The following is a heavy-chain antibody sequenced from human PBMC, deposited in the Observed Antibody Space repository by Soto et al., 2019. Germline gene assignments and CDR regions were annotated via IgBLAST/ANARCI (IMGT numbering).Heavy chain of an antibody. CDR2: IIPIFGTA. J-gene: IGHJ3*02. V-gene: IGHV1-69*13. D-gene: IGHD4-17*01. CDR3: ARELRGHQNDAFDI. Sequence: ASVKVSCKASGGTFSSYAISWVRQAPGQGLEWMGGIIPIFGTANYAQKFQGRVTITADESTSTAYMELSSLRSEDTAVYYCARELRGHQNDAFDIWGQGTMVT. CDR1: GGTFSSYA.